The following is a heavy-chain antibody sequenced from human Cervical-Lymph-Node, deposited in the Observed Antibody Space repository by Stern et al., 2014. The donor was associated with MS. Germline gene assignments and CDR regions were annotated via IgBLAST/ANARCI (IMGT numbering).Heavy chain of an antibody. V-gene: IGHV1-46*01. J-gene: IGHJ4*02. CDR2: INPSGGST. CDR1: GYTFTSYY. Sequence: VQLVESGAEVKKPGASVKVSCKASGYTFTSYYMHLVRQAPGQGPEWMGIINPSGGSTSYAQKFQGRVTMTRDTSTSTVYMELSSLRSEDTAVYYCARGTRCSSTSCYIRYYFDYWGQGTLVTVSS. D-gene: IGHD2-2*02. CDR3: ARGTRCSSTSCYIRYYFDY.